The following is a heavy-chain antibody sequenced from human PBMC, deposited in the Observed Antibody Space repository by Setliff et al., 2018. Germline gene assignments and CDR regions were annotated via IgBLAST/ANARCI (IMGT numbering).Heavy chain of an antibody. CDR3: ARRPRAVYGSGRRNWFLDY. D-gene: IGHD3-10*01. V-gene: IGHV1-2*02. CDR1: GYPFVGYS. CDR2: IDPKSGRT. J-gene: IGHJ4*02. Sequence: ASVKVSCKTSGYPFVGYSIYWMRQAPGQGLEWVGWIDPKSGRTKYAVKFQGRVTMTRDTSSSTAYMELSSLTSDDTAVYYCARRPRAVYGSGRRNWFLDYWGQGTLVTVSS.